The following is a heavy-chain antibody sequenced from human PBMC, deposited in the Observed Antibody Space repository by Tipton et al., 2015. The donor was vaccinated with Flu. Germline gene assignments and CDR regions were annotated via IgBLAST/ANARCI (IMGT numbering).Heavy chain of an antibody. D-gene: IGHD4-11*01. CDR1: GGSISSGSYY. V-gene: IGHV4-39*07. CDR2: IYHSGST. Sequence: TLSLTCTVSGGSISSGSYYWGWIRQPPGKGLEWIGSIYHSGSTYYNPSLKSRVSISLDTSKNQFSLSLKSVTAADTAVYYCASILLQPLDYWGQGTLVTVSS. CDR3: ASILLQPLDY. J-gene: IGHJ4*02.